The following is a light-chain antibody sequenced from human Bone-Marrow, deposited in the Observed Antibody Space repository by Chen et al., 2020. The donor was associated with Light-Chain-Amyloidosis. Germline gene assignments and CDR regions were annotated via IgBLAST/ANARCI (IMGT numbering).Light chain of an antibody. V-gene: IGKV3D-11*01. J-gene: IGKJ5*01. Sequence: IVLTQSPATLSLSPGERATLYCKASQGVNNYLGWYQQQPGLAPRLLINDASTRAPDIPSRFSGSESVTDFTLTISSLEPEDFAVYYCQQRSNSVTFGQGTRLEIK. CDR1: QGVNNY. CDR3: QQRSNSVT. CDR2: DAS.